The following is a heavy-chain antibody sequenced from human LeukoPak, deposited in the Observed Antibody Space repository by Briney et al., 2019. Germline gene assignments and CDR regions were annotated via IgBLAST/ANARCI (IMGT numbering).Heavy chain of an antibody. Sequence: RPGGSLRLSCAASGFTFDDYGMSWVRQAPGKGLEWVSGINWNGGSTGYADSVKGRFTISRDNAKNSLYLQMNSLRAEDTALYYCARDLYNYYGSGSYPLDYWGQGTLVTVSS. D-gene: IGHD3-10*01. CDR1: GFTFDDYG. CDR3: ARDLYNYYGSGSYPLDY. CDR2: INWNGGST. J-gene: IGHJ4*02. V-gene: IGHV3-20*04.